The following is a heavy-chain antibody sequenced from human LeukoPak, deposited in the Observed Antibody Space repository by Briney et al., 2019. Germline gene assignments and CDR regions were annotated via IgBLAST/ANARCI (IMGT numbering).Heavy chain of an antibody. CDR3: ARAQGVVVVAANYDY. V-gene: IGHV1-69*02. D-gene: IGHD2-15*01. CDR1: GGTFSSYT. CDR2: IIPILGIA. Sequence: SVKVSCKGSGGTFSSYTISWVRQAPGQGLEWMGRIIPILGIANYAQKFQGRVTITADKATSTAYMELSSLRSEDTAVYYCARAQGVVVVAANYDYWGQGTLVTVSS. J-gene: IGHJ4*02.